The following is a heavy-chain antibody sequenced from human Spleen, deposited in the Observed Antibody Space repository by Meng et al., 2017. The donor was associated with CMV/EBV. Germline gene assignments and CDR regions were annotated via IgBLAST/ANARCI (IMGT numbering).Heavy chain of an antibody. Sequence: FTRYGMNWVRKAPGQGLEWMGWINIDTGNPTYAQGFTGRFVFSLDIAVSTAYLQISSLKAEDTGVYYCVRDREVYASTGYYYYGMDVWGQGTTVTVSS. CDR3: VRDREVYASTGYYYYGMDV. CDR2: INIDTGNP. V-gene: IGHV7-4-1*01. D-gene: IGHD2-8*01. CDR1: FTRYG. J-gene: IGHJ6*02.